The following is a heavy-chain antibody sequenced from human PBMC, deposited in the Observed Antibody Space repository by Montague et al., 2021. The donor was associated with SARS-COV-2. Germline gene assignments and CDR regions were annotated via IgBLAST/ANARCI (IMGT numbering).Heavy chain of an antibody. J-gene: IGHJ2*01. D-gene: IGHD3-16*01. CDR1: GDSIRSSGYY. CDR3: AREFRIELWQTNWYFGL. CDR2: VYYSGST. Sequence: SETLSLTCSVSGDSIRSSGYYWGWIRQPPGKGLEWIGTVYYSGSTNYNPSLKSRVTMPVDTSKNQFSLELRSVTAADTAVYYCAREFRIELWQTNWYFGLWGRGTLVTVSS. V-gene: IGHV4-39*02.